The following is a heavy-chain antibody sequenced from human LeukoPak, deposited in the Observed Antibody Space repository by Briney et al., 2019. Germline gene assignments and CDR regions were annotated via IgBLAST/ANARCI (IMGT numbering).Heavy chain of an antibody. CDR1: GFTFSSYA. Sequence: PGRSLRLSCAASGFTFSSYAMSWVRQAPGKGLEWVSAISGSGGSTYYADSVKGRFTISRDNSKNTLYLQMNSLRAEDTAVYYCAKDVEQQLVLDYWGQGTLVTVSS. CDR2: ISGSGGST. J-gene: IGHJ4*02. CDR3: AKDVEQQLVLDY. V-gene: IGHV3-23*01. D-gene: IGHD6-13*01.